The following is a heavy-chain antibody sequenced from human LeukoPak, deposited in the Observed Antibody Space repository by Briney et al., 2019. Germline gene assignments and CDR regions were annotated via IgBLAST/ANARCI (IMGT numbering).Heavy chain of an antibody. D-gene: IGHD4-17*01. CDR2: IYYSGST. CDR3: ARANGDYGRFDY. V-gene: IGHV4-30-4*01. CDR1: GGSISSGDYY. Sequence: SETLPLTCTVSGGSISSGDYYWSWIRQPPGKGLEWIGYIYYSGSTYYNPSLKSRVTISVDTSKNQFSLKLSSVTAADTAVYYCARANGDYGRFDYWGQGTLVTVSS. J-gene: IGHJ4*02.